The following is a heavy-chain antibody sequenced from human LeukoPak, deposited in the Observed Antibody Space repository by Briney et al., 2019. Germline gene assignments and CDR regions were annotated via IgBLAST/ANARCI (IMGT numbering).Heavy chain of an antibody. CDR1: GFTFSNYG. J-gene: IGHJ4*02. CDR3: ARDRGSSQFDY. CDR2: TWYDGSKK. V-gene: IGHV3-33*01. D-gene: IGHD6-13*01. Sequence: GGSLRLSCAASGFTFSNYGMHWVRQAPGKGLEWVAVTWYDGSKKYYADSVEGRFTISRDNSKNTLDLQMNSLRAEDTAVYYCARDRGSSQFDYWGQGTLVTVSS.